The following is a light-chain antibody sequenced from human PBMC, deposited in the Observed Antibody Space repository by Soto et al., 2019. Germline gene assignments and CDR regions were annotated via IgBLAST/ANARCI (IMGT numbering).Light chain of an antibody. Sequence: EVVMTQSPATLSVSPGERATLSCRASQTVSRNLAWYQQRPGQAPRLLIYDISNSATGVPARFSGSGSETEFTLTIRSLQSEDFAVYFCQQYNNWPSFGPGTRLEIK. J-gene: IGKJ5*01. CDR3: QQYNNWPS. CDR1: QTVSRN. CDR2: DIS. V-gene: IGKV3-15*01.